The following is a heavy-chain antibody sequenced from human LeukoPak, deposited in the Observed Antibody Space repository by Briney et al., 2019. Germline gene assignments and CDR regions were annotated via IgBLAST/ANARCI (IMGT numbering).Heavy chain of an antibody. Sequence: SETLSLTCTVSGGSISSSSYYWGWIRQPPGKGLEWIGSIYYSGSTYYNPSLKSRVTISVDTSKNQFSLKLSSVTAADTAVYYCARLGDNHYYYYMDVWGKGTTVTVSS. J-gene: IGHJ6*03. D-gene: IGHD4/OR15-4a*01. CDR2: IYYSGST. V-gene: IGHV4-39*01. CDR3: ARLGDNHYYYYMDV. CDR1: GGSISSSSYY.